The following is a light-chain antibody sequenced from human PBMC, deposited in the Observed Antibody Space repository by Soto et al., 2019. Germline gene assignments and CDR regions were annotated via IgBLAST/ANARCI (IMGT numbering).Light chain of an antibody. V-gene: IGLV4-69*01. CDR2: LNSDGSH. CDR3: QTWGTGIHVV. Sequence: QPVLTQSPSASASLGASVKLTCTLSSGHSSYAIAWHQQQPEKGPRYLMKLNSDGSHSKGDGIPDRFSGSSSGAERYLTISSIQSEDEADYYGQTWGTGIHVVFGGGTKLTVL. J-gene: IGLJ2*01. CDR1: SGHSSYA.